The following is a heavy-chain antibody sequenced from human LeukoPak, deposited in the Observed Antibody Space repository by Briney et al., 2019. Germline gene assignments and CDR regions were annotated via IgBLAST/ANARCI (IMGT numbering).Heavy chain of an antibody. J-gene: IGHJ4*02. CDR2: IYYSGST. V-gene: IGHV4-39*07. CDR1: GGSISSSSYY. CDR3: ARGFSRWLHDY. D-gene: IGHD3-22*01. Sequence: SETLSLTCTVSGGSISSSSYYWGWIRQPPGKGLEWIGSIYYSGSTYYNPSLKSRVTISVDTSKNQFSLKLSSVTAADTAVYYCARGFSRWLHDYWGQGTLVTVSS.